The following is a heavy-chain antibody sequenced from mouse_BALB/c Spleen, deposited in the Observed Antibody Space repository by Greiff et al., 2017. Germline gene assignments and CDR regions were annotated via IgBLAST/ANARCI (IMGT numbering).Heavy chain of an antibody. D-gene: IGHD2-4*01. CDR1: GFTFSSFG. CDR3: ARGGLRRGYYYAMDY. V-gene: IGHV5-17*02. Sequence: EVKVEESGGGLVQPGGSRKLSCAASGFTFSSFGMHWVRQAPEKGLEWVAYISSGSSTIYYADTVKGRFTISRDNPKNTLFLQMTSLRSEDTAMYYCARGGLRRGYYYAMDYWGQGTSVTVSS. CDR2: ISSGSSTI. J-gene: IGHJ4*01.